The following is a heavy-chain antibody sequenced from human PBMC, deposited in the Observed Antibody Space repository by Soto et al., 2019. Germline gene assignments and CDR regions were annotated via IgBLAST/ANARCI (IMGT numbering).Heavy chain of an antibody. CDR3: ASMVRGVSTFDY. CDR2: INHSGST. V-gene: IGHV4-34*01. Sequence: SETLSLTCAVYGGSFSGYYWCWIRQPPGKGLEWIGEINHSGSTNYSPSLKSRGTISVDTSTNQFSLKLSSVTAAHTAVYYCASMVRGVSTFDYWGQGTLVTVSS. J-gene: IGHJ4*02. D-gene: IGHD3-10*01. CDR1: GGSFSGYY.